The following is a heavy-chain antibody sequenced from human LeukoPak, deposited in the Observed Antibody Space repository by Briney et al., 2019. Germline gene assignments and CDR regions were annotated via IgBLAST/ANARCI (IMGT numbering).Heavy chain of an antibody. Sequence: GGSLRLSCAASGFTFDDYTMHWVRQAPGKGLEWVSLISWDGGSTYYADSVKGRFTISRDNAKNSLYLQMNSLRAEDTAVYYCARKMYGSGSYFLDYWGQGTLVTVSS. CDR1: GFTFDDYT. CDR2: ISWDGGST. V-gene: IGHV3-43*01. D-gene: IGHD3-10*01. CDR3: ARKMYGSGSYFLDY. J-gene: IGHJ4*02.